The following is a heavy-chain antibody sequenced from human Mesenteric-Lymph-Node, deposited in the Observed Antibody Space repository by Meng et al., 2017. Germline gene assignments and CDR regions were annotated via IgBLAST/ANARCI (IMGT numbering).Heavy chain of an antibody. CDR3: ARVSSGWSQTDFDY. CDR1: GGSITSEDYY. J-gene: IGHJ4*02. D-gene: IGHD6-19*01. CDR2: ISTSGST. Sequence: LRLSCTVSGGSITSEDYYWNWIRQPAGKGLEWIGRISTSGSTNYNPSLKSRVTISTDTSKNQFSLKLSSVTAADTAVYYCARVSSGWSQTDFDYWGQGTLVTVSS. V-gene: IGHV4-61*02.